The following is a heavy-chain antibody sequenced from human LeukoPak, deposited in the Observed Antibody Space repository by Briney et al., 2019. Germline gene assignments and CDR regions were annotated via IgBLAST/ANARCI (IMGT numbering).Heavy chain of an antibody. D-gene: IGHD6-13*01. CDR1: GGSISSYY. CDR3: ARSGYSSSWYTRPPYYMDV. J-gene: IGHJ6*03. Sequence: SETLSLTCTVSGGSISSYYWSWIRQPPGKGLEWIGYIYYSGSTNYNPSLKSRVTISVDTSKNQFSLKLSSVTAADTAVYYCARSGYSSSWYTRPPYYMDVWGKGTTVTISS. CDR2: IYYSGST. V-gene: IGHV4-59*01.